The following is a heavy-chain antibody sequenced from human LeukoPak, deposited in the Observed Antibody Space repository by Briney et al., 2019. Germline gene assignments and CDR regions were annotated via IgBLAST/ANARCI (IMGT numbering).Heavy chain of an antibody. J-gene: IGHJ4*02. CDR2: ISSSGSTI. D-gene: IGHD5-18*01. CDR1: GFTFSDYY. V-gene: IGHV3-11*01. Sequence: PGGSLRLSCAASGFTFSDYYMSWIRQAPGEGLEWVSYISSSGSTICYADSVKGRFTISRDNAKNSLYLQMNSLRAEDTAVYYCASGVYSYGYVNYWGQGTLVTVSS. CDR3: ASGVYSYGYVNY.